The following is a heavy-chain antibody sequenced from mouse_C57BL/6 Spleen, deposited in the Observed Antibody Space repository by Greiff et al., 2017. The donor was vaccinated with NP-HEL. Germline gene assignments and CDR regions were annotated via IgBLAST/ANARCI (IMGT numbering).Heavy chain of an antibody. CDR2: IDPSDSET. CDR3: ARKDDGYYGWYFDV. CDR1: GYTFTSYW. Sequence: VQLQQPGAELVRPGSSVKLSCKASGYTFTSYWMHWVKQRPIQGLEWIGNIDPSDSETHYNQKFKDKATLTVDKSSSTAYMQLSSLTSEDSAVYYCARKDDGYYGWYFDVWGTGTTVTVSS. J-gene: IGHJ1*03. D-gene: IGHD2-3*01. V-gene: IGHV1-52*01.